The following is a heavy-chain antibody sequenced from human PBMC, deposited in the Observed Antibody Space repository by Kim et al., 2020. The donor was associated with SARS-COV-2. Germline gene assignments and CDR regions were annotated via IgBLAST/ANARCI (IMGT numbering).Heavy chain of an antibody. CDR3: ARGRGQQLVPFYY. V-gene: IGHV1-69*01. D-gene: IGHD6-13*01. Sequence: YAQKFQGRVTITADESTSTAYMELSSLRSEDTAVYYCARGRGQQLVPFYYWGQGTLVTVSS. J-gene: IGHJ4*02.